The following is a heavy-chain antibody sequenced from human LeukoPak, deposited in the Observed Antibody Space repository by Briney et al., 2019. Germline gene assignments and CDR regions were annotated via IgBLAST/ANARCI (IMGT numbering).Heavy chain of an antibody. J-gene: IGHJ5*02. CDR1: GGSFSGYY. D-gene: IGHD3-9*01. CDR3: ARRRITIFRNWFDP. Sequence: SETLSLTCAVYGGSFSGYYWSWIRQPPGKGLEWIGEINHSGSTNYNPSLKSRVTISVDTSKDQFSLKLSSVTAADTAVYYCARRRITIFRNWFDPWGQGTLVTVSS. V-gene: IGHV4-34*01. CDR2: INHSGST.